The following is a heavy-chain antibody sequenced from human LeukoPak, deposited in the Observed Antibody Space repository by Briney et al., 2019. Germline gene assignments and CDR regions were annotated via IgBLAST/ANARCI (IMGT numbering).Heavy chain of an antibody. J-gene: IGHJ4*02. V-gene: IGHV3-30*03. D-gene: IGHD3-22*01. Sequence: GGSLRLSCAASGFTFSSYGMHWVRQAPGKGLEWVAVISYDGSNKYYADSVKGRLTISRDNSKNTLYLQMNSLRVEDTAVYYCARGATYYYDSSDYWGRGTLVTVSS. CDR1: GFTFSSYG. CDR2: ISYDGSNK. CDR3: ARGATYYYDSSDY.